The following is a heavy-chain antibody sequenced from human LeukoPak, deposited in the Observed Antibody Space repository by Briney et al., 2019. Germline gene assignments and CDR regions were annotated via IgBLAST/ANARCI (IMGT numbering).Heavy chain of an antibody. CDR1: GYTFTAYY. CDR2: IIPNNGGT. D-gene: IGHD3-22*01. J-gene: IGHJ4*02. Sequence: GASVRVSCKASGYTFTAYYIHWVRQAPGQGLEWMGRIIPNNGGTNYAQKFQGRVTMTRDTSISTAYMELSRLRSDDTAVYYCASPDSSGYYYDYWGQGTLVTVSS. V-gene: IGHV1-2*06. CDR3: ASPDSSGYYYDY.